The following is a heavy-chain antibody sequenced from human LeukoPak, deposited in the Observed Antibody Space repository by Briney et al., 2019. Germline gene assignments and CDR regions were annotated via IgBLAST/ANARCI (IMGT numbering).Heavy chain of an antibody. CDR3: ARRNYSDYFDY. V-gene: IGHV4-39*01. CDR2: IYYSGST. J-gene: IGHJ4*02. Sequence: GSLRLSRAASGFTFSTYNMNWVRQPPGKGLEWIGSIYYSGSTYYNPSLKSRVTISVDTSKNQFSLKLSSVTAADTAVYYCARRNYSDYFDYWGQGTLVTVSS. D-gene: IGHD4-11*01. CDR1: GFTFSTYN.